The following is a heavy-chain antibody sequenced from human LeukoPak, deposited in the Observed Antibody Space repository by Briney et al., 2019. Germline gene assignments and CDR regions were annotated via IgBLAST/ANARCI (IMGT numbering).Heavy chain of an antibody. D-gene: IGHD3-10*01. V-gene: IGHV3-48*04. CDR1: GFTFSTYS. CDR2: ISSSRGTI. Sequence: GGSLRISCEASGFTFSTYSMQWVRQAPGKGLEWVSYISSSRGTIWYADSVKGRFTISRDNAKSSLYLQMHSLRAEDTAVYYCARGGFVFDIWGQGTVVTVSS. CDR3: ARGGFVFDI. J-gene: IGHJ3*02.